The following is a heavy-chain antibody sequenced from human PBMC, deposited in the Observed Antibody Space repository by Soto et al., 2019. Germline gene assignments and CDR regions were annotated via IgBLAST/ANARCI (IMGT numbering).Heavy chain of an antibody. CDR3: ATAGKDYYDSSGRGYFDY. D-gene: IGHD3-22*01. V-gene: IGHV3-23*01. CDR2: ISASGRLT. CDR1: GFSIDTYA. J-gene: IGHJ4*02. Sequence: EVQVLQSGGGLVPPGGSLRLPCAASGFSIDTYAMTWVRQAPGGGLEWISTISASGRLTYYADSVEGRFTISRDSSKNTVYLQMNSLRAEDTAVYYFATAGKDYYDSSGRGYFDYWCQGTPVTVSS.